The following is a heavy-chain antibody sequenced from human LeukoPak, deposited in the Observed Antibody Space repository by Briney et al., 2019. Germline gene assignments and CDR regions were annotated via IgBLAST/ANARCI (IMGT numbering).Heavy chain of an antibody. V-gene: IGHV1-24*01. J-gene: IGHJ6*03. D-gene: IGHD5-12*01. CDR3: AKGSRGATNYPPRYYYYYMDV. CDR2: FDPEDGET. Sequence: GASVKVSCKVSGYTLTELSMHWVRQAPGKGLEWMGGFDPEDGETIYAQKFQGRVTMTEDTSTDTAYMELSSLRSEDTAVYYCAKGSRGATNYPPRYYYYYMDVWGKGTTVTVSS. CDR1: GYTLTELS.